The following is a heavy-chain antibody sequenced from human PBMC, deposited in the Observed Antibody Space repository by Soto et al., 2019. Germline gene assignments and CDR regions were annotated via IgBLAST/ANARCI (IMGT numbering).Heavy chain of an antibody. J-gene: IGHJ3*02. CDR2: ISSSSSYI. D-gene: IGHD3-22*01. CDR1: GFTFSSYS. Sequence: PGGSLRLSCAASGFTFSSYSMNWVRQAPGKGLEWVSSISSSSSYIYYADSVKGRFTIPRDNAKNSLYLQMNSLRAEDTAVYYCAREGYYYDSSGYQHDAFDIWGQGTMVTVSS. V-gene: IGHV3-21*01. CDR3: AREGYYYDSSGYQHDAFDI.